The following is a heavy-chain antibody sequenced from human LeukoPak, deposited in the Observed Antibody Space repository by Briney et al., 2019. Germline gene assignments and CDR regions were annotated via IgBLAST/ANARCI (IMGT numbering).Heavy chain of an antibody. CDR2: ISFDESK. CDR3: AREGYSSGRAPAFDF. J-gene: IGHJ3*01. Sequence: GGSLRLSCAASGLSFSSSIMHWVRQAPGKGLEWVSGISFDESKYYADSVKGRFTISRDNSKNTLYLQMNSPRGEDTAMYYCAREGYSSGRAPAFDFWGQGTMVTVSS. D-gene: IGHD6-19*01. CDR1: GLSFSSSI. V-gene: IGHV3-30*01.